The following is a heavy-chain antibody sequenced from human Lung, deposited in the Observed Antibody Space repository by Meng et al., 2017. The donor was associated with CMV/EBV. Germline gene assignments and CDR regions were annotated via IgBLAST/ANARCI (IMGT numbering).Heavy chain of an antibody. V-gene: IGHV3-30*02. D-gene: IGHD3-16*01. CDR3: AKDLLLFGGANAYFDY. CDR2: IRHDGTNK. J-gene: IGHJ4*02. Sequence: GGPLRLSCAASGFTFDNYGMHWVRQTPGKGLEWVAFIRHDGTNKYYGDSVKGRFTISRDNSKNTVYLQMNSLRPEETAIYYCAKDLLLFGGANAYFDYWGQGTLVTGSS. CDR1: GFTFDNYG.